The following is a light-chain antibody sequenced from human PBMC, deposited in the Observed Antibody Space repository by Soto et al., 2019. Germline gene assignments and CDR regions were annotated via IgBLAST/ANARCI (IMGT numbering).Light chain of an antibody. CDR1: SFNIGSNT. CDR3: AAWDGSLNAYV. J-gene: IGLJ1*01. V-gene: IGLV1-44*01. CDR2: SNN. Sequence: QSVLTQPPSASGTPGQRVTISCSGSSFNIGSNTVNWYQQLPGTAPKLLLYSNNQRPSGVPDRFSGSKSGTSASLAISGLQYEDEADYCCAAWDGSLNAYVFGTGNKVTV.